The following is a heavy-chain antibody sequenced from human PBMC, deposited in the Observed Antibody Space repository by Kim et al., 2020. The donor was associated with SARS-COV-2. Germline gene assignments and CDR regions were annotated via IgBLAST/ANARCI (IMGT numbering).Heavy chain of an antibody. CDR1: GYTFTSYG. CDR3: AREGLIAAAVQPYYGMDV. V-gene: IGHV1-18*01. CDR2: ISAYNGNT. D-gene: IGHD6-13*01. J-gene: IGHJ6*02. Sequence: ASVKVSCKASGYTFTSYGISWVRQAPGQGLEWMGWISAYNGNTNYAQKLQGRVTMTTDTSTSTAYMELRSLRSDDTAVYYCAREGLIAAAVQPYYGMDVWGQGTTVTVSS.